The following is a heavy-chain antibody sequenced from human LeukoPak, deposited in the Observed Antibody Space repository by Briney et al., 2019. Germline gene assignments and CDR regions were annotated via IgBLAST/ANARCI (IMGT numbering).Heavy chain of an antibody. D-gene: IGHD5-24*01. CDR2: MYYRGST. J-gene: IGHJ4*02. V-gene: IGHV4-39*01. CDR1: GGSISSSSYY. CDR3: ARHGRDGYNYGPVVYY. Sequence: SEILSLTRTVSGGSISSSSYYGGWIRQSPGKGLEWIGSMYYRGSTYYNPSLKSRVTLSVDTPKNQFSLKLSSVTAADTAVYYCARHGRDGYNYGPVVYYWGQVTLGTVS.